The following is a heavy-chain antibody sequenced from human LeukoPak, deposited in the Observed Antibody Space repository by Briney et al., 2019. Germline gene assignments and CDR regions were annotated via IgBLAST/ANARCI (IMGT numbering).Heavy chain of an antibody. V-gene: IGHV3-23*01. J-gene: IGHJ4*02. D-gene: IGHD6-19*01. CDR2: ISGSGGST. CDR3: AKRTGYSSGWYYFDY. CDR1: GFTFSSYA. Sequence: PGGSLRLSCAASGFTFSSYAMSWVRQAPGKGLEWVSAISGSGGSTYYADSVKGRFTISRDNSKNTLYLQTNSLRAEDTAVYYCAKRTGYSSGWYYFDYWGQGTLVTVSS.